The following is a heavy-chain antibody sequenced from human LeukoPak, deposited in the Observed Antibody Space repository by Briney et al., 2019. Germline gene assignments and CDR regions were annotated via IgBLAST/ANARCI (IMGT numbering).Heavy chain of an antibody. CDR2: INSDGSST. D-gene: IGHD1-26*01. CDR1: GFTFSSNW. V-gene: IGHV3-74*01. CDR3: GRVGQRWELLS. Sequence: GGSLRLSCAASGFTFSSNWMNWVRQAPGKGLVWVSHINSDGSSTSYADSVKGRFTISRDNAKNTLYLQVNSLRAEDTAVYYCGRVGQRWELLSWGQGTLVTVSS. J-gene: IGHJ4*02.